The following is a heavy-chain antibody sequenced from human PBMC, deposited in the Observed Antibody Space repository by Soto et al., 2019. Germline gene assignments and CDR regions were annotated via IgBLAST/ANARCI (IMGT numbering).Heavy chain of an antibody. D-gene: IGHD2-15*01. CDR1: GYTFTSYG. V-gene: IGHV1-18*01. Sequence: GASVKVSCKASGYTFTSYGISWARQAPGQGLEWMGWISAYNGNTNYAQKLQGRVTMTTDTSTSTAYMELRSLRSDDTAVYYCARDDIVVVVAATFYYYYGMDVWGQGTTVTVSS. CDR3: ARDDIVVVVAATFYYYYGMDV. CDR2: ISAYNGNT. J-gene: IGHJ6*02.